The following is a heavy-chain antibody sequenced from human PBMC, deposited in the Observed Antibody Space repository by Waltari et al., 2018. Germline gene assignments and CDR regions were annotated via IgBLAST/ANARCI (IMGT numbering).Heavy chain of an antibody. D-gene: IGHD2-21*01. CDR2: ISPNSGDT. J-gene: IGHJ6*03. Sequence: QVQLVQSGAEVKKPGASVKVSCKASGYTFTGYYIHWVRQAPGQGLEWMGWISPNSGDTNYAQKFQGRVTMTRDTSTTTAYMELRRLTSDYTAVFYCARGDFRLSYYDMDVWGKGTTVTVSS. CDR3: ARGDFRLSYYDMDV. CDR1: GYTFTGYY. V-gene: IGHV1-2*02.